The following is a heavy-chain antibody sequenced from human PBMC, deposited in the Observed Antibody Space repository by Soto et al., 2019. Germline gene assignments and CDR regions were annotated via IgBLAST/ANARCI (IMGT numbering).Heavy chain of an antibody. CDR3: AKSGGGAYCDADCYSTRSRDFDY. D-gene: IGHD2-21*02. Sequence: QVQLVQSGAEVKKPGSSVKVSCKASGGTFSSYAISWVRQAPGQGLEWMGGIIPIFGTANYAQKFQGRVTITADESTSTAYMELSSLRSEDTAVYYCAKSGGGAYCDADCYSTRSRDFDYWGRGTLVTVSS. J-gene: IGHJ4*02. V-gene: IGHV1-69*01. CDR2: IIPIFGTA. CDR1: GGTFSSYA.